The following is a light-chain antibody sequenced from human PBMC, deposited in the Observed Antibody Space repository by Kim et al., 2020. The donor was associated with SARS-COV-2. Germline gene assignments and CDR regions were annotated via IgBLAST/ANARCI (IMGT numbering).Light chain of an antibody. Sequence: GQSFTISCAGTSRDVGSYNFVSWYQQYTGNAPKLMTFEINKRPSGVSNRFSGSKSGNTASLTISGLQAEDEADYYCCSYAGSETWVFGGGTQLTVL. J-gene: IGLJ3*02. CDR3: CSYAGSETWV. CDR2: EIN. CDR1: SRDVGSYNF. V-gene: IGLV2-23*02.